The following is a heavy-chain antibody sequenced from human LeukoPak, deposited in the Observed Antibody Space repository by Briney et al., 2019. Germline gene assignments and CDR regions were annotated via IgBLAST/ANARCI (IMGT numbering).Heavy chain of an antibody. CDR1: GGSISSYY. Sequence: SETLSLTCTVSGGSISSYYWSWIRQPARKGLEWIGRIYTSGSTNYNPSLKSRVTMSVDTSKNQFSLKLSSVTAADTAVYYCARRVTMVRGVIPEGWFDPWGQGTLVTVSS. V-gene: IGHV4-4*07. J-gene: IGHJ5*02. CDR2: IYTSGST. D-gene: IGHD3-10*01. CDR3: ARRVTMVRGVIPEGWFDP.